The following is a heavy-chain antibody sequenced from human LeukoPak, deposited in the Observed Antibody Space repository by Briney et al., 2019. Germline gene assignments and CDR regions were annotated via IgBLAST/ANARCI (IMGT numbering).Heavy chain of an antibody. CDR3: ARARYCSSTNCYEHDY. D-gene: IGHD2-2*01. V-gene: IGHV3-21*01. CDR1: GFTFSSYS. Sequence: GGSLRLSCAVSGFTFSSYSMNWVRQAPGEGLEWVSSISSSSRYIYYADSVKGRFTISRDNAKSSLYLQMNSLRADDTAVYYCARARYCSSTNCYEHDYWGQGTLVTVSS. CDR2: ISSSSRYI. J-gene: IGHJ4*02.